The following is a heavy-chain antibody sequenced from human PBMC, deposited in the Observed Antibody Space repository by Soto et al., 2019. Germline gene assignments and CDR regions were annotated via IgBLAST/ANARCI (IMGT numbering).Heavy chain of an antibody. V-gene: IGHV3-33*01. J-gene: IGHJ6*02. CDR1: GFTFNNYG. CDR2: IWNDGSNN. CDR3: ARRQIPPPTRGAANARGGMDV. Sequence: ESGGGVVPPGRSLRLSCAASGFTFNNYGMHWVRQAPGKGLEWLAVIWNDGSNNYYANSVKGRFTISRDNSKNTLYLQMSSLRAEDTAVYYCARRQIPPPTRGAANARGGMDVWGQGTTVTVSS. D-gene: IGHD6-13*01.